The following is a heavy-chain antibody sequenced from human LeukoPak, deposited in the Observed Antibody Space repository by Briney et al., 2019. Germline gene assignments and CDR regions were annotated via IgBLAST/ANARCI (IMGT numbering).Heavy chain of an antibody. CDR2: IYSGGST. CDR3: AREPYCSSTSCYARYGMDV. J-gene: IGHJ6*02. D-gene: IGHD2-2*01. Sequence: PGGSLRLSCAASGFTVSSNYMSWVRQAPGKGLEWVSVIYSGGSTYYADSVKGRFTISRDNSKNTLYLHMNSLRAEDTAVYYCAREPYCSSTSCYARYGMDVWGQGTTVTVSS. CDR1: GFTVSSNY. V-gene: IGHV3-53*01.